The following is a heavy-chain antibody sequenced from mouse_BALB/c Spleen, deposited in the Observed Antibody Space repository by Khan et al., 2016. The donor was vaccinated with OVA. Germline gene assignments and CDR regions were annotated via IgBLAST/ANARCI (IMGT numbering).Heavy chain of an antibody. V-gene: IGHV1S56*01. CDR1: GYTFTSYY. J-gene: IGHJ3*01. CDR3: ARDYGYDEGLGY. CDR2: IYPGDGNT. Sequence: QIQLVQSGPELVKPGASVKMSCKAYGYTFTSYYIHWVRQRPGQGLEWIGWIYPGDGNTQYNENFKGKTTLTEDKSSSTAYMLISTLTSEDSAIYYCARDYGYDEGLGYWGQGTLVTVSA. D-gene: IGHD2-2*01.